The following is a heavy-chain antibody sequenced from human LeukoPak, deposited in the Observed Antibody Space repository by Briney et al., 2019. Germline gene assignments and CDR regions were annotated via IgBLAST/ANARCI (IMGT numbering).Heavy chain of an antibody. CDR1: GFTFGSYW. J-gene: IGHJ3*02. D-gene: IGHD3-22*01. CDR3: ARFCYNDNRGYYYRAFDI. CDR2: INPDGSST. Sequence: PGGSLRLSCVASGFTFGSYWMHWVRQAPGKGLVWVSRINPDGSSTTYADSVKGRLTISRDNAKNTVYLQMNSLRVEDTAVYYCARFCYNDNRGYYYRAFDIWGQGTMVTVSS. V-gene: IGHV3-74*01.